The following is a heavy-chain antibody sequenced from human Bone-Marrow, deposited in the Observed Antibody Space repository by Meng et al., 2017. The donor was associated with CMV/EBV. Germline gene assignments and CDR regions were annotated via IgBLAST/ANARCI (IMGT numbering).Heavy chain of an antibody. D-gene: IGHD3-9*01. CDR3: TTEKADDSVTAYFSDY. CDR1: FTFSDYW. J-gene: IGHJ4*02. Sequence: FTFSDYWMTWIRQVPGQGLEWVGRIKSRGTGAKTASAGTVDGSLSISREDSKNTLELDMNSLKTEETGVYYCTTEKADDSVTAYFSDYWGQGTLVTVSS. CDR2: IKSRGTGAKT. V-gene: IGHV3-15*03.